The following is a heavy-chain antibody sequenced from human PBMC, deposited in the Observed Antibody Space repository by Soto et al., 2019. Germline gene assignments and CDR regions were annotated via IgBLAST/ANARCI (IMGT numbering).Heavy chain of an antibody. CDR1: GYTFTNYG. CDR3: ARGGERYDF. V-gene: IGHV1-18*01. CDR2: ISTYNGNT. J-gene: IGHJ4*02. Sequence: QVPLVQSGAEVKKPGASVKVSCKASGYTFTNYGISWVRQAPGQGLEWMGWISTYNGNTNYAQNLQDRVTMTTDTSTNTVYMELRSLRSDDTAAYYCARGGERYDFWGQGTLVTVSS. D-gene: IGHD3-3*01.